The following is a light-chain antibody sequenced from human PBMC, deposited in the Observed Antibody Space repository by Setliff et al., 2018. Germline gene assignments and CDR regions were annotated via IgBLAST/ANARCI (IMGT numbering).Light chain of an antibody. CDR3: SSYTSSSTQV. J-gene: IGLJ1*01. V-gene: IGLV2-14*03. Sequence: QSALAQPASVSGSPGQSITISCTGTSSDVGGYNYVSWYQQHPDKAPKLMIFDVSNRPSGVSNRFSGSKSGNTASLTISGLQAEDEADYHCSSYTSSSTQVFGTGTKVTVL. CDR1: SSDVGGYNY. CDR2: DVS.